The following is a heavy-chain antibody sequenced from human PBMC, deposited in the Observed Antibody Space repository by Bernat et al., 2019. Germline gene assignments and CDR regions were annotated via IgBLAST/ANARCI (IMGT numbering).Heavy chain of an antibody. Sequence: QVQLVQSGAEVKKPGASVKVSCKASGYTFTSYAMHWVRQAPGQRLEWMGWINAGNGNTKYSQKFQGRVTITRDTSASTAYMELSSLRSEDTAVYYCARVPTVRGVSGPLFDYWGQGTLVTVSS. D-gene: IGHD3-10*01. CDR2: INAGNGNT. J-gene: IGHJ4*02. CDR3: ARVPTVRGVSGPLFDY. CDR1: GYTFTSYA. V-gene: IGHV1-3*01.